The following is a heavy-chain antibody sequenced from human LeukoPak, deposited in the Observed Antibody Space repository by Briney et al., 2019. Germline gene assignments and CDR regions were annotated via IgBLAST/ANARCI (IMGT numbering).Heavy chain of an antibody. CDR3: ARGGISIFAVVIYMDV. V-gene: IGHV3-20*04. J-gene: IGHJ6*03. CDR1: GFTFDDYG. Sequence: GSLRLSCAASGFTFDDYGMSWVRQAPGKGLEWVSGINWNGGSTGYADSVKGRFTISRDNAKNSLCLQMNSLRAEDTALYYCARGGISIFAVVIYMDVWGKGTTVTVSS. CDR2: INWNGGST. D-gene: IGHD3-3*01.